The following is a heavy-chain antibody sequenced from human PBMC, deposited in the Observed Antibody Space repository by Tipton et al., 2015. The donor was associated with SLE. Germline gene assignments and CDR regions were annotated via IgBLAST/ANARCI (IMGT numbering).Heavy chain of an antibody. Sequence: LRLSCAVYGRSFIGSYWTWIRQPPGKGLEWIGDIEHSGVTHYNPSLKSRVTISRDTSGNQFSLNLSSVTASDTAVYFCTRAEFSSNWYMYWHFDLWGRGTLVTVSS. CDR1: GRSFIGSY. J-gene: IGHJ2*01. CDR2: IEHSGVT. D-gene: IGHD6-13*01. V-gene: IGHV4-34*01. CDR3: TRAEFSSNWYMYWHFDL.